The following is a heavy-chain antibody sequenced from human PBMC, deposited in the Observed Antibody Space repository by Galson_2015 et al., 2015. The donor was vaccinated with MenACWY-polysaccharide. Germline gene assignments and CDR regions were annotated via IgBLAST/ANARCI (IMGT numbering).Heavy chain of an antibody. CDR2: MNPNSGNT. CDR1: GYSFSSYD. D-gene: IGHD3-22*01. Sequence: SVKVSCKASGYSFSSYDINWVRQTPGQGLEWMGWMNPNSGNTGYAQKFQGRVTMTRNTSISIAYMELSSLRSEDTAVYYCARGGKYYHDSSGYLNWFDPWGQGTLVTVSS. J-gene: IGHJ5*02. CDR3: ARGGKYYHDSSGYLNWFDP. V-gene: IGHV1-8*01.